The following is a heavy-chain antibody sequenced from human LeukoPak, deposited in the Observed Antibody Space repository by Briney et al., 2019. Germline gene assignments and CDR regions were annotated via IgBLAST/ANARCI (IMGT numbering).Heavy chain of an antibody. CDR2: ISPYGGST. Sequence: GGSLRLSCAASGFTFSSYSMHWVRQAPGKGLEYVSSISPYGGSTYYANSVKGRFTISRNNSKNTLHLQMGSLRAEDTAAYYCARTRDDYDSGSYLGWFDPWGQGTRVTVSS. CDR1: GFTFSSYS. V-gene: IGHV3-64*01. CDR3: ARTRDDYDSGSYLGWFDP. D-gene: IGHD3-10*01. J-gene: IGHJ5*02.